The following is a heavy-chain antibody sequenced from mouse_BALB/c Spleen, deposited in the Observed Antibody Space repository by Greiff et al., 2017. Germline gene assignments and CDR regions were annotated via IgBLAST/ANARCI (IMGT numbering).Heavy chain of an antibody. CDR3: ARARQLGPLDY. Sequence: VQLQQSGPELVKPGASVKMSCKASGYTFTDYVISWVKQRTGQGLEWIGEIYPGSGSTYYNEKFKGKATLTADKSSNTAYMQLSSLTSEDSAVYFCARARQLGPLDYWGQGTTLTVSS. CDR1: GYTFTDYV. D-gene: IGHD3-1*01. V-gene: IGHV1-77*01. J-gene: IGHJ2*01. CDR2: IYPGSGST.